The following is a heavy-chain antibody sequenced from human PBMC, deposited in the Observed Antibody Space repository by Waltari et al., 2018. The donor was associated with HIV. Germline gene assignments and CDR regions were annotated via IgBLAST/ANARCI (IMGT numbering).Heavy chain of an antibody. J-gene: IGHJ4*02. Sequence: EVQLVESGGGLVQPGGSLRLSCAASGFTFSSYAMNWVRQAPGKGLDCVSYIISSSTTINYADSVKGRFTISRDNAKNLLYLQMSSLRAEDTAVYFCARERFGSSYFGYWGQGTLVTVSS. V-gene: IGHV3-48*04. CDR1: GFTFSSYA. CDR2: IISSSTTI. CDR3: ARERFGSSYFGY. D-gene: IGHD6-6*01.